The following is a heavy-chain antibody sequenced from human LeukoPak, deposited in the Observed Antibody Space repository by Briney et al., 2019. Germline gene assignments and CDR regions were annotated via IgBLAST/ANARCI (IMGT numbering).Heavy chain of an antibody. V-gene: IGHV1-69*13. CDR1: GGTFSSYA. Sequence: ASVKVSCKASGGTFSSYAISWVRQAPGQGLEWMGGIIPIFGTANYAQKFQGRVTITADESTSTAYMELSSLRPEDTAVYYCARDLGYYYDSSGYLYWGQGTLVTVSS. CDR2: IIPIFGTA. CDR3: ARDLGYYYDSSGYLY. D-gene: IGHD3-22*01. J-gene: IGHJ4*02.